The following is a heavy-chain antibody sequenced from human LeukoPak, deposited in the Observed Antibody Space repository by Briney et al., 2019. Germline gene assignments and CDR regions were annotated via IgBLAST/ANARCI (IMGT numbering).Heavy chain of an antibody. CDR1: GYTFTGYD. Sequence: ASVKVSCKASGYTFTGYDMHWVRQAPGQRLEWVGWINPKSGGTHYARKFQGRVTMTRDTSISTAYMEVSRLGSDDTAVYYCTLYNHWGQGTLVTVSS. V-gene: IGHV1-2*02. CDR2: INPKSGGT. J-gene: IGHJ4*02. D-gene: IGHD5-24*01. CDR3: TLYNH.